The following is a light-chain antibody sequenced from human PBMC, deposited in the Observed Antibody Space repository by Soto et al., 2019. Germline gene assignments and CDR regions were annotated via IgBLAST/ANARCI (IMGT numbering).Light chain of an antibody. CDR1: QTISSW. J-gene: IGKJ5*01. CDR2: KAS. V-gene: IGKV1-5*03. Sequence: DIQMTQSPSTLSGSVGDRVTITCRASQTISSWLAWYQQKPGKAPKLLIYKASTLKSGVPSRFSGSGSGTEFTLTISSLQPDDFATYYCQQSYSTPHTFGQGTRLETK. CDR3: QQSYSTPHT.